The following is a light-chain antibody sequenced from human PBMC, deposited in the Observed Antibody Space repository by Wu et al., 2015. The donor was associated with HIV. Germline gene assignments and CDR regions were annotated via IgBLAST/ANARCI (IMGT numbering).Light chain of an antibody. CDR1: QTVTSN. Sequence: EIVLTQSPGTLSLSPGERATLSCRASQTVTSNYLAWYQHKPGQAPRLLIYHSSTRATGISDRFSGSGSVTEFTLTISSMQSEDFAVYYCQQYDKWPPWTFGQGTKVEIK. V-gene: IGKV3D-15*01. CDR3: QQYDKWPPWT. CDR2: HSS. J-gene: IGKJ1*01.